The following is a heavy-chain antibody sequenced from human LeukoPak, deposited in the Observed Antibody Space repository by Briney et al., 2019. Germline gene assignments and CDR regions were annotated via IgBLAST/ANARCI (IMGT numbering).Heavy chain of an antibody. CDR3: ARHVNYYYGMDV. CDR1: GGSFSGYY. D-gene: IGHD3-16*02. J-gene: IGHJ6*02. V-gene: IGHV4-59*08. Sequence: PSETLSLTCAVYGGSFSGYYWSWIRQPPGKGLEWIGYIYYSGSTNYNPSLKSRVTISVDTSKNQFSLKLSSVTAADTAVYYCARHVNYYYGMDVWGQGTTVTVSS. CDR2: IYYSGST.